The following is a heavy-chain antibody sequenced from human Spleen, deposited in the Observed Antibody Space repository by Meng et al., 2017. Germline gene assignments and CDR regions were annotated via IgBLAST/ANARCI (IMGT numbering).Heavy chain of an antibody. Sequence: GESLKISCAASSFTFSDYYMNWVRQAPGKGLEWVSSISSGSTIYYADSVKGRFTISRDNAKNSLYLQMNSLRAEDTAVYYCARTYYYDSSGYYSLGYWGQGTLVTVSS. CDR1: SFTFSDYY. CDR3: ARTYYYDSSGYYSLGY. D-gene: IGHD3-22*01. CDR2: ISSGSTI. V-gene: IGHV3-69-1*02. J-gene: IGHJ4*02.